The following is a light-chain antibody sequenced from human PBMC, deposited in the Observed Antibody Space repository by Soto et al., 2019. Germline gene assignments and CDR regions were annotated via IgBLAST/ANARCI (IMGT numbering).Light chain of an antibody. J-gene: IGLJ1*01. CDR3: SSYTSNNTLV. Sequence: LTQPASVSGSPGQSITISCTGTSSDIGGYNYVSWFQQHPGKAPKLMIYEVRNRPSGVSNRFSGSKSGNTASLTISGLQAEDETDYYCSSYTSNNTLVFGTGTKVTVL. CDR1: SSDIGGYNY. V-gene: IGLV2-14*01. CDR2: EVR.